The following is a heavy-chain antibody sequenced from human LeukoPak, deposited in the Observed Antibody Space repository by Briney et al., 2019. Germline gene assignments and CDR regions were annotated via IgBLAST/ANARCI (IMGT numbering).Heavy chain of an antibody. Sequence: SETLSLTCTVSGSSISSGGYYWSWTRQPPGKGLEWIGYIYYSGSSNYNPSLKSRVTISVDTSKNQFSLKLTSVTAADSAVYYCARLMNIAAADYWGQGTPVTVSS. CDR1: GSSISSGGYY. D-gene: IGHD2/OR15-2a*01. V-gene: IGHV4-61*08. CDR2: IYYSGSS. CDR3: ARLMNIAAADY. J-gene: IGHJ4*02.